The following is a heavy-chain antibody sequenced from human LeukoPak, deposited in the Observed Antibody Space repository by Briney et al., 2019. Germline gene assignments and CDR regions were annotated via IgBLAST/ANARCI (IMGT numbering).Heavy chain of an antibody. CDR1: GFTFSSCS. J-gene: IGHJ3*02. CDR3: AKERDRDFVGGAFDI. CDR2: ISSSSSYI. V-gene: IGHV3-21*04. D-gene: IGHD3-16*01. Sequence: GGSLRLSCAASGFTFSSCSMNWVRQAPGKGLEWVSSISSSSSYIYYADSVRGRFTISRDNSKNTLYLQMNSLRAEDTAVYYCAKERDRDFVGGAFDIWGQGTMVTVSS.